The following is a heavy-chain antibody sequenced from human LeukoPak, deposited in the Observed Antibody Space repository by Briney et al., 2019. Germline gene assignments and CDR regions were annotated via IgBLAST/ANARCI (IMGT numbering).Heavy chain of an antibody. V-gene: IGHV3-20*01. CDR3: ARGYYGSGSYYGWFDP. CDR2: INWNGGST. J-gene: IGHJ5*02. CDR1: GFTFSSYG. D-gene: IGHD3-10*01. Sequence: GGSLRLSCAASGFTFSSYGMSWVRQAPGEGLEWVSGINWNGGSTGYADSVKGRFTISRDNAKNSLYLQMNSLRAEDTALYHCARGYYGSGSYYGWFDPWAREPWSPSPQ.